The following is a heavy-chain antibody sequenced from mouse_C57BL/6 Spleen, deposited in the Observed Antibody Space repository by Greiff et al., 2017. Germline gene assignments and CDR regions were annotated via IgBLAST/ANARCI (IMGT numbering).Heavy chain of an antibody. J-gene: IGHJ4*01. V-gene: IGHV2-6*03. CDR1: GFSLTSYG. D-gene: IGHD1-1*01. CDR2: IWSDGST. Sequence: VQLQESGPGLVAPSQSLSITCTVSGFSLTSYGVHWVRQPPGKGLEWLVVIWSDGSTTYNSALKSRLSISKDNSKSQVFLKMNSLQTDDTAMYYCARSYYYGSSPRGYAMDYWGQGTSVTVSS. CDR3: ARSYYYGSSPRGYAMDY.